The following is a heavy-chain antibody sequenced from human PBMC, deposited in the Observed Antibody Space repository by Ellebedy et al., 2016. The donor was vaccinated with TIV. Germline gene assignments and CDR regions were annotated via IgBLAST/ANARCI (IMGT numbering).Heavy chain of an antibody. CDR3: VREALGRGYYPDF. CDR1: GFAFNSYG. CDR2: IWPQEPSQ. V-gene: IGHV3-33*01. J-gene: IGHJ4*02. D-gene: IGHD3-3*01. Sequence: GESLKISCAASGFAFNSYGMHWVRQAPGKGLEWVAIIWPQEPSQHYADSVKGRFTISRDNSKNTVYLQMNNLRGDDTALYYCVREALGRGYYPDFWGQGTLVTVSS.